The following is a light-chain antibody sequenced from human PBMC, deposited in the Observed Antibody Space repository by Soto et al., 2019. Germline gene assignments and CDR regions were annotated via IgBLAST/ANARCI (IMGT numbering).Light chain of an antibody. CDR3: AVWDDSLNGPV. J-gene: IGLJ2*01. CDR2: SNN. Sequence: QSALTQPPSASGTPGQRVTISCSGSSSNIGSNTVNWYLQLPGTAPKLLIYSNNQRPSGVPDRFSGSKSGTSASLAISGLQSEDEADYYCAVWDDSLNGPVFGGGTKLTVL. V-gene: IGLV1-44*01. CDR1: SSNIGSNT.